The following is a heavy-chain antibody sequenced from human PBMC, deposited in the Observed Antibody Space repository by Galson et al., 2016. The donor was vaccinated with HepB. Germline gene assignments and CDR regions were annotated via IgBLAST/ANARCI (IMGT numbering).Heavy chain of an antibody. CDR3: ARDRPGLGVVAGAFDV. Sequence: SETLSLTCAVSGGSISSTNWWSWVRQPPGKGLEWIGEIYHGGTTHYNPSLKSRVTVSVDKSKNQFSLRLTSVTAADTAMYDCARDRPGLGVVAGAFDVWGQGTMVSVSS. D-gene: IGHD3-16*01. CDR1: GGSISSTNW. J-gene: IGHJ3*01. V-gene: IGHV4-4*02. CDR2: IYHGGTT.